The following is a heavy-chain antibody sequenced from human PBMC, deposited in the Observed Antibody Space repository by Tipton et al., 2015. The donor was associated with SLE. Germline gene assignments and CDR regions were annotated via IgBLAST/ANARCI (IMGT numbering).Heavy chain of an antibody. D-gene: IGHD3-10*01. CDR1: GFTFSSCW. CDR3: AREGGYGSGTQYYGMDV. J-gene: IGHJ6*02. Sequence: SLRLSCAASGFTFSSCWMSWVRQAPGKGLEWVANIKQDGSEKYYVDSVKGRFTISRDNAKNSLYLQMNSLRAEDTAVYYCAREGGYGSGTQYYGMDVWGQGTTVTVSS. V-gene: IGHV3-7*01. CDR2: IKQDGSEK.